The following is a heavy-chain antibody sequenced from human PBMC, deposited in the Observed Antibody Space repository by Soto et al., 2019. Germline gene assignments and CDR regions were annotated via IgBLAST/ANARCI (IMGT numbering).Heavy chain of an antibody. CDR2: IIPILGIA. J-gene: IGHJ6*02. D-gene: IGHD6-19*01. Sequence: QVQLVQSGAEVKKPGSSVKVSCKASGGTFSSYTISWVRQAPGQGLEWMGRIIPILGIANYAQKFQGRVTITADKSTSPAYMELSSLRSEDTAVYYCARELPLAVAGTLTCYYGMDVWGQGTTVTVSS. CDR1: GGTFSSYT. CDR3: ARELPLAVAGTLTCYYGMDV. V-gene: IGHV1-69*08.